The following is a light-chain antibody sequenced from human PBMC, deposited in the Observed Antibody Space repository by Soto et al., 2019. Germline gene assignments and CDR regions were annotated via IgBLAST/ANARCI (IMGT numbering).Light chain of an antibody. V-gene: IGLV2-14*01. CDR1: SSDVGGYNY. CDR2: DVS. Sequence: QSALTQPASVSGSPGQLITISCTGTSSDVGGYNYVSWYQQHPGKAPKLMIYDVSNRPSGVSNRFSGSKSGNTASLTISGLQAEDEADYYCRSYTSSSTLGVFGTGNKVTVL. J-gene: IGLJ1*01. CDR3: RSYTSSSTLGV.